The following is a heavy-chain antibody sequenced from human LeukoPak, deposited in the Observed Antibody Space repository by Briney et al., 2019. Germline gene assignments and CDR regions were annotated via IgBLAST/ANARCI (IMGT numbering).Heavy chain of an antibody. CDR3: ATLDIAAYYFDY. CDR1: GGTFSSYA. Sequence: SVKVSCKASGGTFSSYAISWVRQAPGQGLEWMGGIIPIFGTANYAQKFQGRVTITADESTSTAYMELSSLRSEDTAVYYCATLDIAAYYFDYWGQGTLVTVSS. CDR2: IIPIFGTA. J-gene: IGHJ4*02. V-gene: IGHV1-69*13. D-gene: IGHD6-6*01.